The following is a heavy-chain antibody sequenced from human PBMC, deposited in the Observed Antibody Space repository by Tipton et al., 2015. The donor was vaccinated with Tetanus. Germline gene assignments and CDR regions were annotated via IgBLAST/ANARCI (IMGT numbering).Heavy chain of an antibody. CDR1: GLTFSSYA. V-gene: IGHV3-23*01. CDR3: AKDGCFSVGCLGSDY. CDR2: ISGSDGST. Sequence: SGLTFSSYAMNWVRQAPGKGLEWVSAISGSDGSTYYADSVRGRFTISRDNSKNTLYLQMNSLRAEDTAVYYCAKDGCFSVGCLGSDYWGQGNLVTVSS. J-gene: IGHJ4*02. D-gene: IGHD5/OR15-5a*01.